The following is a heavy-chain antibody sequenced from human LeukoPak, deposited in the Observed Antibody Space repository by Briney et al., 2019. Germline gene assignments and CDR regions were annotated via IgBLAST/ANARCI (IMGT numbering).Heavy chain of an antibody. CDR3: ARGCGGGDCYDY. V-gene: IGHV1-69*01. D-gene: IGHD2-21*01. Sequence: SVKVSCKASGGTFSSYAISWVRQAPGQGLEWMGGIIPIFGTANYAQKFQGRVTITADESTSTAYMELSSLRSEDTGVYYWARGCGGGDCYDYWGQGTLVTVSS. CDR1: GGTFSSYA. J-gene: IGHJ4*02. CDR2: IIPIFGTA.